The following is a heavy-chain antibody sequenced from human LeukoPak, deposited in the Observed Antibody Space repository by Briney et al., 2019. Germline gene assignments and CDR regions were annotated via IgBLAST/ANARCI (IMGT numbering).Heavy chain of an antibody. V-gene: IGHV3-23*01. Sequence: GGSLRLSCAASGFTFDDYAMHWVRQAPGKGLEWVSAISGSGGSTYYADSVKGRFTISRDNSKNTLYLQMNSLRAEDTALYYCARDLPHSRYFDWLSPRNTLENAFDIWGQGTMVTVSS. CDR3: ARDLPHSRYFDWLSPRNTLENAFDI. D-gene: IGHD3-9*01. CDR1: GFTFDDYA. J-gene: IGHJ3*02. CDR2: ISGSGGST.